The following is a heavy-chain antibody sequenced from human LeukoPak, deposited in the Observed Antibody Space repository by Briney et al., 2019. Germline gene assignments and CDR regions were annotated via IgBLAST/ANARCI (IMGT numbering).Heavy chain of an antibody. CDR1: GFTFSTYA. CDR2: IGISGSST. J-gene: IGHJ6*02. CDR3: AKDFSTVDYYYYGMDV. V-gene: IGHV3-23*01. D-gene: IGHD2/OR15-2a*01. Sequence: GGSLRLSCAASGFTFSTYAMNWVRQAPGKGLEWVSTIGISGSSTYYADSVRGRFTISRDNSKNTLYLQVSSLTAEDTAVYHCAKDFSTVDYYYYGMDVWGQGTTVTVSS.